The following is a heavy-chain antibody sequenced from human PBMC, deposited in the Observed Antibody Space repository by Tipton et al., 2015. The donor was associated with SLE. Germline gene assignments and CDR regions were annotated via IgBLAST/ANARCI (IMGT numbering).Heavy chain of an antibody. CDR1: GFTFSSYA. CDR2: ISGSGGST. Sequence: SLRLSCAASGFTFSSYAMSWVRQAPGKGLEWVSAISGSGGSTYFADSVKGRFTISRDNSKNTLYLQMNSLRAEDTAVYYCAKEQGRSGSYPIDFDYWGQGTLVTVSS. D-gene: IGHD1-26*01. V-gene: IGHV3-23*01. J-gene: IGHJ4*02. CDR3: AKEQGRSGSYPIDFDY.